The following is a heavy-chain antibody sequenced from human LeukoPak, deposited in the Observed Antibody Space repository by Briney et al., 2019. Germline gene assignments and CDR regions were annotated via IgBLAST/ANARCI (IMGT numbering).Heavy chain of an antibody. V-gene: IGHV3-7*01. CDR1: GFTFSSYW. CDR2: IKQDGSEK. CDR3: PRDEIYYDILTGYPHFDY. Sequence: QPGGSLRLSCEASGFTFSSYWMSWVRQAPGKGLEWVANIKQDGSEKKYLDSVKGRFTISRDNAKNSMYLQMNSLRAEDTAVYYCPRDEIYYDILTGYPHFDYWGQGTLVTVFS. D-gene: IGHD3-9*01. J-gene: IGHJ4*02.